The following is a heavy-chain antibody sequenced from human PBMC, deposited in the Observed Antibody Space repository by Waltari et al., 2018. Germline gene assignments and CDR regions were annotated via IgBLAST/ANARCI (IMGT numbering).Heavy chain of an antibody. D-gene: IGHD6-13*01. CDR1: GDSISSGTYY. J-gene: IGHJ6*02. V-gene: IGHV4-61*02. CDR3: ARDHSTSWHNYHGMDV. CDR2: MYGSGST. Sequence: QVQLQESGPGLVKPSQTLSLTCTVSGDSISSGTYYWSWIRQPAGKGRGRIGRMYGSGSTNYQPSLKSRITISVDTSKNQFSLNLSSVTAADTGVYYCARDHSTSWHNYHGMDVWGQGTTVTVSS.